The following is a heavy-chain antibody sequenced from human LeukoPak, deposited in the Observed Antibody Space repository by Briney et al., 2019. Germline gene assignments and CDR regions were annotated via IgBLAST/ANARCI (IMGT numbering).Heavy chain of an antibody. D-gene: IGHD6-6*01. CDR3: ARASSRGWFDP. J-gene: IGHJ5*02. CDR2: IKQDGSEK. CDR1: GFTVSSHY. V-gene: IGHV3-7*01. Sequence: GGSLRLSCAASGFTVSSHYMSWVRQAPGKGLEWVANIKQDGSEKYYVDSVKGRFTISRDNAKNSLYLQMNSLRAEDTAVYYCARASSRGWFDPWGQGTLVTVSS.